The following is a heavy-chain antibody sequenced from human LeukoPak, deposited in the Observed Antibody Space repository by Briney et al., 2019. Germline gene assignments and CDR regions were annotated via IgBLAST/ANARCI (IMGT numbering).Heavy chain of an antibody. J-gene: IGHJ4*02. CDR1: GFSFGANS. Sequence: GGSLRLSCAASGFSFGANSMHWARQVPGKGLEWVSLINGDGNTYYAASVNGRFTVSRDNSKNSHYLQRSSLRPEVTALYYCTKDIVGGLREYWAQGTLVSVSS. V-gene: IGHV3-43*02. CDR3: TKDIVGGLREY. CDR2: INGDGNT. D-gene: IGHD1-26*01.